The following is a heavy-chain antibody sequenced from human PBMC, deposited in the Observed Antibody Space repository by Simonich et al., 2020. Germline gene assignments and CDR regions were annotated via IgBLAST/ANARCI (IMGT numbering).Heavy chain of an antibody. V-gene: IGHV1-2*02. CDR3: ARGALTGDYYYMDV. D-gene: IGHD7-27*01. J-gene: IGHJ6*03. Sequence: QVQLVQSGAEVKKPGASVKVSCKASGYTFTGYYMHWVRQAPGQGLEWMGGINPNSGDTNNAQKFQGRVTMTRDTSISTAYMELSRLRSDDTAVYYCARGALTGDYYYMDVWGKGTTVTVSS. CDR1: GYTFTGYY. CDR2: INPNSGDT.